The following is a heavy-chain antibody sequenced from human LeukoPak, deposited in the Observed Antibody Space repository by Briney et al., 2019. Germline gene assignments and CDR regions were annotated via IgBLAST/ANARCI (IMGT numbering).Heavy chain of an antibody. D-gene: IGHD2-2*01. CDR1: GFTFSSHA. Sequence: GGSLRLSCAASGFTFSSHAMTWVRQAPGRGLEWVSAIRGDGGTIFYADSVKGRITVSRDNSKNTLYLQMNSLRAEDTAVYYCTRGPRYCSSTSCSWFDPWGQGTLVTVSS. V-gene: IGHV3-23*01. J-gene: IGHJ5*02. CDR3: TRGPRYCSSTSCSWFDP. CDR2: IRGDGGTI.